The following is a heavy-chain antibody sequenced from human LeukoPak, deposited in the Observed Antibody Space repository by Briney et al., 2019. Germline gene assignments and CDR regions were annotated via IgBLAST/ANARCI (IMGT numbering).Heavy chain of an antibody. V-gene: IGHV3-48*02. CDR1: GFTFSSYS. CDR2: ITSSSGTI. CDR3: ARDRTTLIDY. J-gene: IGHJ4*01. D-gene: IGHD1-14*01. Sequence: GGSLRLSCSASGFTFSSYSMDWVRHARGKGLEWLSYITSSSGTIYYAASVKGRFTVSRDNAKNSLYLQMNSLRDEDTAVYYCARDRTTLIDYWGQGIQVTVSS.